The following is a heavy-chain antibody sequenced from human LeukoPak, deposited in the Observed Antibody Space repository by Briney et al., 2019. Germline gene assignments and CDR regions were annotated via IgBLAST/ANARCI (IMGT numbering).Heavy chain of an antibody. D-gene: IGHD3-10*01. CDR2: IYHSGST. J-gene: IGHJ4*02. V-gene: IGHV4-38-2*02. CDR3: ARDPRGTGSPY. Sequence: PSETLSLTCTVSGYSISSGYYWGWIRQPPGKGLVWIGSIYHSGSTYYNPSLKSRVTISVDTSKNQFSLKLSSVTAADTAVYYCARDPRGTGSPYWGQGTLVTVSS. CDR1: GYSISSGYY.